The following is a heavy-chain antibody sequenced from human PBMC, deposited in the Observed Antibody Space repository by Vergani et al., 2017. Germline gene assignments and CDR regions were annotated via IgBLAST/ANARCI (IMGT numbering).Heavy chain of an antibody. CDR3: ARLSYDTTPYLQGGYDC. J-gene: IGHJ4*02. D-gene: IGHD3-22*01. CDR2: ISARYPST. CDR1: GFTFSSYA. V-gene: IGHV3-23*01. Sequence: EVQLLESGGGLVQPGGSLRLSCAVSGFTFSSYAMSWVRQAPGKGLEWVSAISARYPSTYYADSVKGRFTISRDNSKNMLYLQMNSLRAEDTAVYYCARLSYDTTPYLQGGYDCWGQGTLVSVSS.